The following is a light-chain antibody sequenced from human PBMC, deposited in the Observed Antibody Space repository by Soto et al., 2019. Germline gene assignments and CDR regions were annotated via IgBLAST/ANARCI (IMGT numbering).Light chain of an antibody. J-gene: IGKJ1*01. CDR1: QGINNY. V-gene: IGKV1-27*01. CDR3: QKYDSAPRT. Sequence: DIQMTQSPSSLSASVGESVTITSLASQGINNYLAWYQQKPGKVPVLLIYSASTLKPGIPSRFSGSGTGTDFTLTISSLQPEDFATYYCQKYDSAPRTFGQGTKVDIK. CDR2: SAS.